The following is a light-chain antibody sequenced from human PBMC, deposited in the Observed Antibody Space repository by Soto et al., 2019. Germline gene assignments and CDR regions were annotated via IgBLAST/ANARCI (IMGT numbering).Light chain of an antibody. CDR2: ENN. CDR3: GTWDSSRSAVV. V-gene: IGLV1-51*02. Sequence: QSVLTQPPSVSAAPGQKVTISCSGSSSNIGNNYVSWYQQLPGTAPKLLIYENNKRPSGIPDRFSGSKSGTSATLGITGLQNGDEADYYCGTWDSSRSAVVFGGGTKLTVL. J-gene: IGLJ2*01. CDR1: SSNIGNNY.